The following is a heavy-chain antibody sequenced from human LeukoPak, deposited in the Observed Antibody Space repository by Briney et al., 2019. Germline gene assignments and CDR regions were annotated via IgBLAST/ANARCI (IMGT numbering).Heavy chain of an antibody. D-gene: IGHD6-6*01. CDR1: GGSFSGYY. CDR2: INHSGST. V-gene: IGHV4-34*01. CDR3: ARKETRTVPGAFDI. Sequence: KASETLSLTCAVYGGSFSGYYWSWIRQPPGKGLEWIGEINHSGSTNYNPSLKSRVTISVDTSKDQFSLKLSSVTAADTAVYYCARKETRTVPGAFDIWGQGTMVTVSS. J-gene: IGHJ3*02.